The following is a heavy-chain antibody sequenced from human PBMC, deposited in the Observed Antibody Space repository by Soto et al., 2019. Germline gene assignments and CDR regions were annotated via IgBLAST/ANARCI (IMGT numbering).Heavy chain of an antibody. CDR2: ISSDGNKE. CDR3: AKVGDFYNSFFDY. D-gene: IGHD1-26*01. Sequence: QVQLVESGGGVVQPGRSLRLSCAASGFSFSSYGMHWVRQAPGKGLEWVAVISSDGNKEYYADSVKGRFAISRDQSKSTLYLQMNSLTGEDTALYYCAKVGDFYNSFFDYWGQGTLFTVSS. V-gene: IGHV3-30*18. CDR1: GFSFSSYG. J-gene: IGHJ4*02.